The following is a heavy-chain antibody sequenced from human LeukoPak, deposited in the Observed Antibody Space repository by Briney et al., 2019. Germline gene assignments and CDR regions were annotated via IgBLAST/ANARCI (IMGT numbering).Heavy chain of an antibody. J-gene: IGHJ5*02. D-gene: IGHD3-3*01. Sequence: GGSLRLSCAASGFTFSDYYMSWIRQVPGKGLEWVSYISSSGSTIYYAHSVKGRFTISRDNAKNSLYLQMNSLRAEDTAVYYCARLGEDYDFWSGYSNYRFDPWGQGTLVTVSS. V-gene: IGHV3-11*01. CDR3: ARLGEDYDFWSGYSNYRFDP. CDR1: GFTFSDYY. CDR2: ISSSGSTI.